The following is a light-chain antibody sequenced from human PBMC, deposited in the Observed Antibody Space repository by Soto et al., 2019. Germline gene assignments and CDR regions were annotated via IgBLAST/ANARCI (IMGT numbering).Light chain of an antibody. CDR1: SRDVGGYNY. CDR2: NVS. Sequence: QSVLTQPASVSGSPGQSITISCTGTSRDVGGYNYVSWYQQKQGKAPKLIIYNVSNRPSGVSNRFSGSKSGNTASLTISGLQAEDEADYYCSSYTSSSTLVFGGGTKLTVL. J-gene: IGLJ2*01. CDR3: SSYTSSSTLV. V-gene: IGLV2-14*03.